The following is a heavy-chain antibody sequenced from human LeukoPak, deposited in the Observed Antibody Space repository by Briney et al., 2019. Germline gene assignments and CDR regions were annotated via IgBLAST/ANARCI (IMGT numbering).Heavy chain of an antibody. CDR1: GFTFINYG. CDR2: ISYDATNK. J-gene: IGHJ4*02. V-gene: IGHV3-30*18. Sequence: GGSLRLSCAASGFTFINYGMHCGRQAPGKGLEWVAVISYDATNKYYADSVKGRFTISRDNSKNTLYLQMNSLKADDTAVYYCANYGDYQYFDYWGQGTPVTVSS. D-gene: IGHD4-17*01. CDR3: ANYGDYQYFDY.